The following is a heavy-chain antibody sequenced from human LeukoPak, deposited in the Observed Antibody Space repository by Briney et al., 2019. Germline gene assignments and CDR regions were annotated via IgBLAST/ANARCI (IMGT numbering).Heavy chain of an antibody. CDR1: GFTFSSYS. J-gene: IGHJ4*02. Sequence: GGSLRLSCAASGFTFSSYSMNWVRQAPGKGLEWVSSISSSSSYIYYADSVKGRFTISRDSAKNSLYLQMNSLRAEDTAVYYCAKTVAGTPEYFDYWGQGTLVTVSS. V-gene: IGHV3-21*01. CDR3: AKTVAGTPEYFDY. CDR2: ISSSSSYI. D-gene: IGHD6-19*01.